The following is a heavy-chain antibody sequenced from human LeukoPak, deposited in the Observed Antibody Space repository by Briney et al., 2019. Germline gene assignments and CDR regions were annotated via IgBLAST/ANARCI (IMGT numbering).Heavy chain of an antibody. CDR3: TRNFNIY. J-gene: IGHJ4*02. CDR2: ISNSGNTI. Sequence: GGSLRLSCAASGFIFSVYEMNWVRQAPGKGLEWVSYISNSGNTIYYADSVKGRFTISRDDAKKSLYLQMNSLRAEDTAVYYCTRNFNIYWGQGTLVTVSS. D-gene: IGHD1-7*01. CDR1: GFIFSVYE. V-gene: IGHV3-48*03.